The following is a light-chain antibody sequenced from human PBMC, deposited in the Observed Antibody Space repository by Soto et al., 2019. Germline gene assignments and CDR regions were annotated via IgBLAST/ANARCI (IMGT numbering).Light chain of an antibody. CDR3: SSFAGGGNPVL. CDR1: SSDVGGYNY. V-gene: IGLV2-8*01. Sequence: QSALTQPPSASGSLGQSVTISCTGTSSDVGGYNYVSWHQQHPGKAPKVMIYEVTKRPPGVPDRFSRSKSGNTASLTVSGLQAEDEADYYCSSFAGGGNPVLLGGGIKLTVL. J-gene: IGLJ2*01. CDR2: EVT.